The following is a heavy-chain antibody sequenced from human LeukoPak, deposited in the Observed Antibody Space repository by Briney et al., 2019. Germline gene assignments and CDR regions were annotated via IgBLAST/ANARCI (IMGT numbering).Heavy chain of an antibody. CDR3: ARAPPRSSDWWCDDP. CDR1: GGSISSANW. D-gene: IGHD6-19*01. J-gene: IGHJ5*02. V-gene: IGHV4-4*02. CDR2: IHHSGST. Sequence: SGTLSLTCAVSGGSISSANWWSWVRQPPGKGLEWIGEIHHSGSTNHNPSLRSRVTISVDKSNNQFSLKLSSVTAADTAVYYCARAPPRSSDWWCDDPWGQGTLVTVSS.